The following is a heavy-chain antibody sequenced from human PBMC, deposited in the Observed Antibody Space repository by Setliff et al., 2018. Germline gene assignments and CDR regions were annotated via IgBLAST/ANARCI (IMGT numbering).Heavy chain of an antibody. V-gene: IGHV3-23*01. J-gene: IGHJ4*02. CDR3: AKSSGSSSSTNPEY. CDR1: GFTFSRFA. D-gene: IGHD6-6*01. Sequence: GGSLRLSCAASGFTFSRFAMNWVRQAPGKGLEWVSAITDDGGTTHYAGSVMGRFTIARDNSNSALYLQMHSLRVDDTALYYCAKSSGSSSSTNPEYLGPGTLVTVSS. CDR2: ITDDGGTT.